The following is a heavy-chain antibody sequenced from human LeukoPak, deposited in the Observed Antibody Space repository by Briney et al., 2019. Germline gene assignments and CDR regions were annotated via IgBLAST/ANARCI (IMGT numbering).Heavy chain of an antibody. J-gene: IGHJ5*02. V-gene: IGHV1-2*04. CDR3: ARATEGGYLGT. CDR1: GYTFTGYY. D-gene: IGHD5-12*01. Sequence: ASVKVSCKASGYTFTGYYMHWVRQAPGQGLEWMGWINPNSGGTNYAQKFQGWVTMTRDTSISTAYMELSSLRSEDTAVYYCARATEGGYLGTWGQGTLVTVSS. CDR2: INPNSGGT.